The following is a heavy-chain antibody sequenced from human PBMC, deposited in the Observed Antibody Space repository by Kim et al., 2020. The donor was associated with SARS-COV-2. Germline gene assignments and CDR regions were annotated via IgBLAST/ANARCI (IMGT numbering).Heavy chain of an antibody. CDR2: ITSDGGDT. V-gene: IGHV3-74*03. CDR3: VREEVWTDFDY. Sequence: GGSLRLSCAASGFSFNTYWMHWVRQAPGKGLVWVSRITSDGGDTTYADSVKGRFTISRDNAKSMLYLQMNSLRAEDTAVYHCVREEVWTDFDYWGRGTLVTVSS. J-gene: IGHJ4*02. CDR1: GFSFNTYW. D-gene: IGHD1-20*01.